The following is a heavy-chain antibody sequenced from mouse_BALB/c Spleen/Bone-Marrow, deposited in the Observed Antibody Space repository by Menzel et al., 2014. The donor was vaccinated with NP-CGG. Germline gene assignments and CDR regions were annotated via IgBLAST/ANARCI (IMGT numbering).Heavy chain of an antibody. CDR2: INNNGGKT. J-gene: IGHJ4*01. V-gene: IGHV5-6-3*01. Sequence: VQLQQSGGGLVKPGGSLKLSCAASGFTFSNYGMSWVRPTPDKRLDLVATINNNGGKTYSTDSVKGRFTISRDNAKNTLYLQMSSLKSEDTAMYYCARDGGFYGLDRWGQGTSVTVSS. CDR1: GFTFSNYG. CDR3: ARDGGFYGLDR.